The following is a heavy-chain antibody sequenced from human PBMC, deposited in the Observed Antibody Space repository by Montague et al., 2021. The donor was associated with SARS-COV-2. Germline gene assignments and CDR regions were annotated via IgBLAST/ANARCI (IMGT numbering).Heavy chain of an antibody. D-gene: IGHD3-10*01. CDR2: INPNGGT. CDR1: GGSISSHF. V-gene: IGHV4-59*11. Sequence: SETLSLTCTVSGGSISSHFWSFIRQPPGKGLEWIGYINPNGGTNDNPSLGSRLTMSVDTSKNQFSLQLRSMTPADTAVYFCARATSVRGAVSWFDPWGQGILVTVSS. CDR3: ARATSVRGAVSWFDP. J-gene: IGHJ5*02.